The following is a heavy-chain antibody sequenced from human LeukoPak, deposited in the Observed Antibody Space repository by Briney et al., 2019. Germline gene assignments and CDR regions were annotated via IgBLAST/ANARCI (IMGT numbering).Heavy chain of an antibody. V-gene: IGHV1-46*01. CDR1: GFGFSIYY. Sequence: GDSVKVSCKASGFGFSIYYMHWVRQAPGEGLEWMGMINPNDGRTIYAQKFQGRVTMTRDTSTSTVYMELSSLRSEDTAVYYCASFSRASGYCDYWGQGTLVTVSS. D-gene: IGHD2-21*02. CDR3: ASFSRASGYCDY. J-gene: IGHJ4*02. CDR2: INPNDGRT.